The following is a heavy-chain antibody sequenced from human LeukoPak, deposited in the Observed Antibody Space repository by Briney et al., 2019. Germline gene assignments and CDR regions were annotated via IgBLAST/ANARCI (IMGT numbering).Heavy chain of an antibody. J-gene: IGHJ6*02. CDR3: ATVFYDFWSGYSDGMDV. CDR1: GFTFSSYW. V-gene: IGHV3-74*01. D-gene: IGHD3-3*01. Sequence: PGGSLRLSCAASGFTFSSYWMHWVRQAPGKGLVWVSRINSDGSSTSYADSVKGRFTISRDNAKNTLYLQMNGLRAEDTAVYYCATVFYDFWSGYSDGMDVWGQGTTVTVSS. CDR2: INSDGSST.